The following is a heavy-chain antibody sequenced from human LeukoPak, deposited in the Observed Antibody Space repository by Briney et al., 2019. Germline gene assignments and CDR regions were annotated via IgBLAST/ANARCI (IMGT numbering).Heavy chain of an antibody. CDR2: IRYDGSNK. CDR3: ARQYYDFWSGYKDHYYYMDV. V-gene: IGHV3-30*02. CDR1: GFTFSSYG. D-gene: IGHD3-3*01. J-gene: IGHJ6*03. Sequence: GGSLRLSCAASGFTFSSYGMHWVRQAPGKGLEWVAFIRYDGSNKYYADSVKGRFTISRDNSKNTLYLQMNSLRAEDTAVYYCARQYYDFWSGYKDHYYYMDVWGKGTTVTVSS.